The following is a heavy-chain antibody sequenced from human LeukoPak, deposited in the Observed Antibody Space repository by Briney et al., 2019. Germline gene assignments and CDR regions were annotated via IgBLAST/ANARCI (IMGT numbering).Heavy chain of an antibody. CDR2: ISWNSGSI. CDR1: GFTFDDYA. V-gene: IGHV3-9*01. J-gene: IGHJ3*02. Sequence: GGSLRLSCAASGFTFDDYAMHWVRQPPGKGLEWVSGISWNSGSIGYADSVKGRFTISRDNAKNSLYLQMNSLRAEDTALYYCASNSQPYSSLNDAFDIWGQGTMVTVSS. D-gene: IGHD6-13*01. CDR3: ASNSQPYSSLNDAFDI.